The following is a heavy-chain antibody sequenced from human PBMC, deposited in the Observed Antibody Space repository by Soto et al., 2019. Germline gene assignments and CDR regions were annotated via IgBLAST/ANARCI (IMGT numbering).Heavy chain of an antibody. V-gene: IGHV3-30-3*01. J-gene: IGHJ6*02. CDR1: GFPFSSYA. CDR3: ARVGYSYGDYYYYGMDV. CDR2: MSYNGGKT. D-gene: IGHD5-12*01. Sequence: QGQLVESGGGVVQPGRSLRLSCAASGFPFSSYAMHWVRQAPGKGLEWVAVMSYNGGKTYYADSVKDRFTISRDNSKSTLYLQINSPRAEDTAVYYCARVGYSYGDYYYYGMDVWGQGTTVTVSS.